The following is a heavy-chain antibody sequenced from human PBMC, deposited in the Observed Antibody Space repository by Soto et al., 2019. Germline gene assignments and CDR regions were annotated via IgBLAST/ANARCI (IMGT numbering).Heavy chain of an antibody. D-gene: IGHD1-26*01. V-gene: IGHV2-70*04. Sequence: SGPTLVNPTHTLTLTCTFSGFSRSTSGMRVSWIREPPGKALEWLARIDWDDDKFYSTSLKTRLTISKDTSKNQVVLTMTNMDPVDTATYYCARSGMVASDAFDIWGQGTMVTVSS. J-gene: IGHJ3*02. CDR1: GFSRSTSGMR. CDR3: ARSGMVASDAFDI. CDR2: IDWDDDK.